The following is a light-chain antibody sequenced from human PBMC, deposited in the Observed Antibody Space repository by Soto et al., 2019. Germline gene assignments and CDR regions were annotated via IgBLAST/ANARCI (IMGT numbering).Light chain of an antibody. CDR1: SSNIGSYT. J-gene: IGLJ2*01. CDR3: AAWDDSLHGVV. CDR2: TNN. Sequence: QSVLTQPPSASGTPGQRVTISCSGSSSNIGSYTVNWYQQLPGAAPKVLIYTNNQRPSGVPDRFSGSKSGTSASLAISGLQSEDEADHYCAAWDDSLHGVVFGGGTKVTVL. V-gene: IGLV1-44*01.